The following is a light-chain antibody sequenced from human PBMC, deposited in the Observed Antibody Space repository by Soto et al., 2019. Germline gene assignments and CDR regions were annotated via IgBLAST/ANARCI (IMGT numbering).Light chain of an antibody. Sequence: QSALTQPPSASGSPGQSVTISCAGTSSDIGGYNFVSWYQQHPGKVPKLIIYEVTKRPSGVPDRFSGSESGNTASLTVSGLQAEDEADYYCSSYAGSNKGVFGGGTQLTVL. CDR1: SSDIGGYNF. V-gene: IGLV2-8*01. CDR3: SSYAGSNKGV. CDR2: EVT. J-gene: IGLJ3*02.